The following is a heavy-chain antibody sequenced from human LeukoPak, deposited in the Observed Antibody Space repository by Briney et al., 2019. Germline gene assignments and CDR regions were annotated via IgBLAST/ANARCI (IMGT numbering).Heavy chain of an antibody. V-gene: IGHV3-7*05. Sequence: GGSLRLSCAASRFTFSNYWMSWVRQAPGKGLEWVANINQDGSEKYYVDSVRGRFSISRDNAKNSLYLQMNSLRAEDTAVYYCARSHESFASGSGDYWGQGTLVTVSS. D-gene: IGHD3-10*01. CDR1: RFTFSNYW. CDR3: ARSHESFASGSGDY. J-gene: IGHJ4*02. CDR2: INQDGSEK.